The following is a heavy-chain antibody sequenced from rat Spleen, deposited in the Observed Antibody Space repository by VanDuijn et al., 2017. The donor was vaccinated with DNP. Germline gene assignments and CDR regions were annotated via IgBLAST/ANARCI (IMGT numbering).Heavy chain of an antibody. CDR2: IVHDGSRT. CDR1: GFTFRDYY. Sequence: EVQLVESGGGLVQPGGSLKLSCAASGFTFRDYYMAWVRQAPKKGLDWVATIVHDGSRTYYRDSVKGRFTVSRDNTRSTLYLQMDSLRSEDTATYYCTKTGGNWVAHWGQGTLVTVSS. V-gene: IGHV5S10*01. CDR3: TKTGGNWVAH. D-gene: IGHD1-11*01. J-gene: IGHJ3*01.